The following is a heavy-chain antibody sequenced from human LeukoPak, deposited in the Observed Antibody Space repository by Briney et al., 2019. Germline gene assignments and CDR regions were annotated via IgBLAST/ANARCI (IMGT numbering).Heavy chain of an antibody. CDR2: IVVGSGNT. J-gene: IGHJ1*01. Sequence: SVKVSCKTSGFTFTSSAMQWVRQARGQRLEWIGWIVVGSGNTNYAQKFQERATFTRDMSTSTAYMELSSLRSEDTAVYYCAAANKGSYYDGYYWGQGTPVTVSP. CDR3: AAANKGSYYDGYY. CDR1: GFTFTSSA. D-gene: IGHD1-26*01. V-gene: IGHV1-58*02.